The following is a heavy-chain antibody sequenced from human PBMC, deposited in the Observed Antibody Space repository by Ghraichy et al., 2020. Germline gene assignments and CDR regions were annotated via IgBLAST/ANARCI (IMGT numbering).Heavy chain of an antibody. Sequence: SETLSLTCTVSGGSISSYYWSWIRQPPGKGLEWIGYIYYSGSTNYNPSLKSRVTISVDTSKNQFSLKLSSVTAADTAVYYCARDRGYDLWSGSLSEGYYYYYGMDVWGQGTTVTVSS. D-gene: IGHD3-3*01. V-gene: IGHV4-59*01. CDR2: IYYSGST. CDR3: ARDRGYDLWSGSLSEGYYYYYGMDV. J-gene: IGHJ6*02. CDR1: GGSISSYY.